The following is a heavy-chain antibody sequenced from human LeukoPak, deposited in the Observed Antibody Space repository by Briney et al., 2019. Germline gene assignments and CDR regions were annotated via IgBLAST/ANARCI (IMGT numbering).Heavy chain of an antibody. CDR1: GFTFSSYW. J-gene: IGHJ6*04. V-gene: IGHV3-7*01. CDR3: AELGITMIGGV. CDR2: IKQEGSEK. Sequence: GGSLRLSCAASGFTFSSYWMSWVRQAPGKGLEWVANIKQEGSEKYYVESVKGRFTISRDNAKNSLYLQMNSLRAEDTAVYYCAELGITMIGGVWGKGTTVTISS. D-gene: IGHD3-10*02.